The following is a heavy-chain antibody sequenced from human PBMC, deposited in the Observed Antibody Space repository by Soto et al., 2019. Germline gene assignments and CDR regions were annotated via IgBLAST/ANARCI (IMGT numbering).Heavy chain of an antibody. Sequence: EVQLVESGGGLVQPGGSLRLSCATSGFTFSNYWMHWVRQAPGKGPVWVSRINEDESNTNYADSVKGRFTISRDNAKNTLYLQMNSLRAEDTAAYYCARGLFLDYWGQGTRVTVSS. J-gene: IGHJ4*02. CDR3: ARGLFLDY. V-gene: IGHV3-74*01. CDR1: GFTFSNYW. CDR2: INEDESNT. D-gene: IGHD3-3*01.